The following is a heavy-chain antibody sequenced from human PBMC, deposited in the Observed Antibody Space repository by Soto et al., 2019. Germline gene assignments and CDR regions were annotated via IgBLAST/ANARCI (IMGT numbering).Heavy chain of an antibody. Sequence: DTLSLTCPVSGASISSSSYYWGSIREPPGKGLEWIGSIYYSGSTYYNPSLKSRVTISVDTSKNQFSLKLSSVTAADKAVYYCARHANHGRYYDSSGYLGWFDPWGQGTLVTVSS. V-gene: IGHV4-39*01. CDR2: IYYSGST. CDR1: GASISSSSYY. CDR3: ARHANHGRYYDSSGYLGWFDP. J-gene: IGHJ5*02. D-gene: IGHD3-22*01.